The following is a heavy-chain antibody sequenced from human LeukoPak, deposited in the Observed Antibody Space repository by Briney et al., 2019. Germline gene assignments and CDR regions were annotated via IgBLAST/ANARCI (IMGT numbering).Heavy chain of an antibody. CDR1: SGSISSRGYY. Sequence: PSQTLSLTCTVSSGSISSRGYYWSWIRQPPGKGLEWIGYVYHSGSTYYNPSLKSRVTISVDRSKNQFSLKLTSVTAADTAVYYCARHELRFRYPDYWGQGTLVTVSS. V-gene: IGHV4-30-2*01. J-gene: IGHJ4*02. CDR2: VYHSGST. CDR3: ARHELRFRYPDY. D-gene: IGHD1-1*01.